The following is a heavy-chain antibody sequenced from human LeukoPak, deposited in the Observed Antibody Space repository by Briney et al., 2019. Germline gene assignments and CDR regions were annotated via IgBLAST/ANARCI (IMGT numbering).Heavy chain of an antibody. D-gene: IGHD6-19*01. V-gene: IGHV3-74*01. Sequence: GGSLRLSCAASGFTFSNYLMHWVRQAPGKGLVWVSRISGDGSTTTYADSVKGRFTSSRDNAKNTLYLQMNSLGVEDTAVYYCAKDPAVAGLFDIWAKGQWSPSLQ. J-gene: IGHJ3*02. CDR3: AKDPAVAGLFDI. CDR2: ISGDGSTT. CDR1: GFTFSNYL.